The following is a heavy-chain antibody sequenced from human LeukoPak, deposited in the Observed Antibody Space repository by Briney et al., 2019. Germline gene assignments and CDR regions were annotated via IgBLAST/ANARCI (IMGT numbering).Heavy chain of an antibody. J-gene: IGHJ4*02. V-gene: IGHV1-69*13. D-gene: IGHD1-26*01. Sequence: GASVKVSCKASGGTFSSYAIGWVRQAPGQGLEWMGGIIPIFGTANYAQKFQGRVTITADESTSTAYMELSSLRSEDTAVYYCARDLGAMEPDYWGQGTLVTVSS. CDR3: ARDLGAMEPDY. CDR2: IIPIFGTA. CDR1: GGTFSSYA.